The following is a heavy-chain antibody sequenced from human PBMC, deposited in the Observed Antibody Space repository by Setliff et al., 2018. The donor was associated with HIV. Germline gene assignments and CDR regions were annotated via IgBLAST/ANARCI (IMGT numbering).Heavy chain of an antibody. J-gene: IGHJ3*01. V-gene: IGHV4-59*08. Sequence: PSETLSLTCTVSGGSISTYYWSWIRQPPGKGLEWIGYIFHSGSTNYNPSLKSRATISVDTSKNQFSLKLSSVTAADTAVYYCARWESAQKAFNPWGHGTMVTVSS. CDR2: IFHSGST. CDR3: ARWESAQKAFNP. CDR1: GGSISTYY. D-gene: IGHD1-26*01.